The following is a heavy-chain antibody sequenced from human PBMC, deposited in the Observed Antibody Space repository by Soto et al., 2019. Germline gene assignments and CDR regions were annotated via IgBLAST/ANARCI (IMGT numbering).Heavy chain of an antibody. CDR3: ARDTKDGRIAVAAADY. Sequence: ASVKVSCKASGYTFTSYGISWVRQAPGQGLEWMGWISAYNGNTNYAQKLQGRVTMTTDTSTSTAYMELRSLRSDDTAVYYCARDTKDGRIAVAAADYWGQGTLVTVSS. V-gene: IGHV1-18*01. J-gene: IGHJ4*02. D-gene: IGHD6-19*01. CDR1: GYTFTSYG. CDR2: ISAYNGNT.